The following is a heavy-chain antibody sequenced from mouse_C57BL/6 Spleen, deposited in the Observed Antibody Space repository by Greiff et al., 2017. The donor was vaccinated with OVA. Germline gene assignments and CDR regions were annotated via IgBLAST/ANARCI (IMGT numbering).Heavy chain of an antibody. CDR2: IRSKSNNYAT. J-gene: IGHJ3*01. CDR1: GFSFNTYA. V-gene: IGHV10-1*01. CDR3: VRHDTYGSSPWFAY. D-gene: IGHD1-1*01. Sequence: EVQLVESGGGLVQPKGSLKLSCAASGFSFNTYAMNWVRQAPGKGLEWVARIRSKSNNYATYYADSVKDRFTISRDDSESMLYLQMNNLKTEDTAMYYCVRHDTYGSSPWFAYWGQGTLVTVSA.